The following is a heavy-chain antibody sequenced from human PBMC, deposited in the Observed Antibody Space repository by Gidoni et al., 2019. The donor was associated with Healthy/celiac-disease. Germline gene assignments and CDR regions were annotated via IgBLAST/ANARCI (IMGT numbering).Heavy chain of an antibody. CDR2: IIPIFGTA. V-gene: IGHV1-69*01. Sequence: QVQLVQSGAEVKKPGSSVKVSRKASGGTSSSYAISWVRQAPGQGLEWMGGIIPIFGTANYAQKFQGRVTITADESTSTAYMELSSLRSEDTAVYYCATTYYYGSGRNGMDVWGQGTTVTVSS. J-gene: IGHJ6*02. CDR3: ATTYYYGSGRNGMDV. CDR1: GGTSSSYA. D-gene: IGHD3-10*01.